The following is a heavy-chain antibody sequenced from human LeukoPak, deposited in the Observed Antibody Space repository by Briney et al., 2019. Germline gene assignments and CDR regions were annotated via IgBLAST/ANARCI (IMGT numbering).Heavy chain of an antibody. Sequence: PGGSLRLSCAASGFTFSSYWMHWVRQAPGKGLVWVSRINSDGSSTSYADSVKGRFTISRDNAKNTVYLQMNSLKAEDTAVYYCARVYGSGGPSDYWGQGTLVTVSS. CDR3: ARVYGSGGPSDY. CDR1: GFTFSSYW. D-gene: IGHD3-10*01. J-gene: IGHJ4*02. CDR2: INSDGSST. V-gene: IGHV3-74*01.